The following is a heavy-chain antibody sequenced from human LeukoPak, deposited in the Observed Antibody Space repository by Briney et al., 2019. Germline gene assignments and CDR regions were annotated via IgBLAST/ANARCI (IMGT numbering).Heavy chain of an antibody. V-gene: IGHV3-30*18. Sequence: GGSLRLSCAASGFTFSSYGMHWVRQAPGKGLEWVAVVSHDGGNKVYADSVKGRFTISRDNSKNTLYLQMNSLRPEDTAAYHCAKEDYDGSGSYLGYWGQGTLVTVSS. CDR2: VSHDGGNK. CDR1: GFTFSSYG. D-gene: IGHD3-10*01. CDR3: AKEDYDGSGSYLGY. J-gene: IGHJ4*02.